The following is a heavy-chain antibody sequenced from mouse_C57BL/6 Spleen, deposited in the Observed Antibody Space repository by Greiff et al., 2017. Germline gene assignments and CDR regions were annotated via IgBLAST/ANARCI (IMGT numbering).Heavy chain of an antibody. Sequence: VQLQQSGPGLVQPSQSLSITCTVSGFSFTSYGVHWVRQSPGKGLEWLGVIWSGGSTDYNSAFISRLSISKDNSKSQIFFKMNSLKAEDTAIYYCASVYYYAMDYWGQGTSVTVSS. CDR3: ASVYYYAMDY. CDR2: IWSGGST. CDR1: GFSFTSYG. J-gene: IGHJ4*01. V-gene: IGHV2-2*01.